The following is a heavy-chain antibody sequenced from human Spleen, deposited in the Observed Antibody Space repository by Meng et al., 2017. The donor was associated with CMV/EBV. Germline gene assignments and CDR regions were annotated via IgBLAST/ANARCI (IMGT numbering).Heavy chain of an antibody. D-gene: IGHD1-26*01. CDR2: IQYDGSNR. V-gene: IGHV3-30*02. CDR1: GFIFNDYG. CDR3: AKDFGYYQLLFYFDY. Sequence: GGSLRLSCAASGFIFNDYGLHWVRQAPGKELEWVAFIQYDGSNRYYADSVKGRFTISRDNSKNTLYLQMDSLRTEDTAIYYCAKDFGYYQLLFYFDYWGQGTLVTVS. J-gene: IGHJ4*02.